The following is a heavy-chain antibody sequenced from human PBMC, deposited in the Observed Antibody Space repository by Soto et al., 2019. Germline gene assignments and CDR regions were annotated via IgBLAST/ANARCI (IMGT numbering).Heavy chain of an antibody. V-gene: IGHV1-18*04. J-gene: IGHJ4*02. Sequence: GASVKVSCKASGYTFTTYGVGWVRQAPGQGLEWMGWISAYSGARNYEEKFQGRLSMTTDASTNTAYMELRGLRSDDTAVYYCGRGGGIYTSTWPIDYWGQGTLVTVSS. CDR1: GYTFTTYG. CDR3: GRGGGIYTSTWPIDY. D-gene: IGHD3-16*01. CDR2: ISAYSGAR.